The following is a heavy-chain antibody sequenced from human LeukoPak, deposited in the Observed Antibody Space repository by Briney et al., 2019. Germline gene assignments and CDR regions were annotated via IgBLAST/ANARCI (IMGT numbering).Heavy chain of an antibody. CDR1: GGSISNADYL. D-gene: IGHD3-16*01. V-gene: IGHV4-61*08. CDR2: IYHTGSN. J-gene: IGHJ2*01. CDR3: ARDWGSGLFDL. Sequence: PSETLSLTCTVSGGSISNADYLWSSIRPPPGTTLEWIGYIYHTGSNNYKYSLKSRVTISLDTSKNRFSLRLTSMTAADTAIYYCARDWGSGLFDLWGRGTLVTVSS.